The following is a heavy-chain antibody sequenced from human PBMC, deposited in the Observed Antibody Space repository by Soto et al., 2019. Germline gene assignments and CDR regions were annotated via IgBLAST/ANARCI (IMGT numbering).Heavy chain of an antibody. V-gene: IGHV1-18*04. D-gene: IGHD3-22*01. J-gene: IGHJ4*01. CDR1: GYTFRSYG. CDR3: ARDWSRYYDNSGLIWFY. Sequence: ASVKVPCKASGYTFRSYGISRVRQAPGQGLEWVGWISAYNGDTHYAPKFQDRITLTTETSTYTAYMELRSLRLDDTAVYCARDWSRYYDNSGLIWFYWG. CDR2: ISAYNGDT.